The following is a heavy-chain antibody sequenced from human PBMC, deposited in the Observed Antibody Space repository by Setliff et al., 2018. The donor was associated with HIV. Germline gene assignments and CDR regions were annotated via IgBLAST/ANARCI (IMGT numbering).Heavy chain of an antibody. D-gene: IGHD3-10*01. CDR2: IKSKADGGAT. Sequence: PGGSLRLSCAVSGITFGNAWMSWVRQAPGKGLEWVGRIKSKADGGATDYAAPVKGRFSISRDDSKNMLYLQMNSLETEDTAVYYCTTDLIIRGVIIDGALRWGQGTLVTVSS. V-gene: IGHV3-15*01. J-gene: IGHJ4*02. CDR3: TTDLIIRGVIIDGALR. CDR1: GITFGNAW.